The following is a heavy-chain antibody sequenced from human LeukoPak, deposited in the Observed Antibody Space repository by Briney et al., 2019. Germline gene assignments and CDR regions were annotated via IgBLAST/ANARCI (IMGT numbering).Heavy chain of an antibody. CDR1: GFTFSSYS. CDR2: ISSSSSYI. V-gene: IGHV3-21*01. Sequence: GGSLRLSCAASGFTFSSYSMNWVRQAPGKGLEWVSSISSSSSYIYYADSVKGRFTISRDNAKNSLYLQMNSLRAEDTAVYYCARELSCSSTSCYTEVDYWGQGTLVTVSS. CDR3: ARELSCSSTSCYTEVDY. J-gene: IGHJ4*02. D-gene: IGHD2-2*02.